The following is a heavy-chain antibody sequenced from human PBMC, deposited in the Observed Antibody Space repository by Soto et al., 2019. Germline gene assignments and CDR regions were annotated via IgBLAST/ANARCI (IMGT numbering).Heavy chain of an antibody. CDR1: GVSFNNNG. D-gene: IGHD3-10*01. V-gene: IGHV1-69*01. CDR2: VSPPFRTS. Sequence: QVQLVQSGAEVKKPGSSVKVSCKTSGVSFNNNGIGWVRQAPGHGLEWMGGVSPPFRTSNYARKFQGRIPITGDATTGTVNLELSRPTTEGPGPDYCARVLYYGSGSYSPYGMDVWGQGTTVTVSS. J-gene: IGHJ6*02. CDR3: ARVLYYGSGSYSPYGMDV.